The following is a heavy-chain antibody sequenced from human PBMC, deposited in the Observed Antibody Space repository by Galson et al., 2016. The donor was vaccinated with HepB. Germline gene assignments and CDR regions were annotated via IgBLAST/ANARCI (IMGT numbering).Heavy chain of an antibody. J-gene: IGHJ4*02. CDR3: VREAPWSYLFKY. V-gene: IGHV3-74*01. CDR1: GFTFSGST. D-gene: IGHD1-26*01. Sequence: SLRLSCAASGFTFSGSTMHWVRQAPGKGLVWVSRIESDESSTSYADSVKGRFTISRDNAKNTLYLQMFSLRAEDTGVYYCVREAPWSYLFKYWGQGTLVTVSS. CDR2: IESDESST.